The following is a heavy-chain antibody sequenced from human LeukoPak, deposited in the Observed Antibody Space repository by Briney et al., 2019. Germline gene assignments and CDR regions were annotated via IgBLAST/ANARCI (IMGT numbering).Heavy chain of an antibody. J-gene: IGHJ4*02. CDR1: GFTFSSYA. Sequence: PGGSLRLSCAASGFTFSSYAMSWVRQAPGKGLEWVSAISGSGGSTYYADSVKGRFTTSRDNSKRTLYLQMNSLRVEDTAVYYCAPLAANIFDYWGQGTLVTASS. CDR3: APLAANIFDY. V-gene: IGHV3-23*01. D-gene: IGHD6-25*01. CDR2: ISGSGGST.